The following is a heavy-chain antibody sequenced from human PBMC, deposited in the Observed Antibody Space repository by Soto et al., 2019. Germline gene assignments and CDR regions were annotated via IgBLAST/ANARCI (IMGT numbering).Heavy chain of an antibody. D-gene: IGHD3-10*01. CDR3: ATDRMYGSGSYYNWGSHVPHYGMDV. CDR2: FDPEDGET. CDR1: GYTLTELS. J-gene: IGHJ6*02. Sequence: ASVKVSCKVSGYTLTELSMHWVRQAPGKGLEWMGGFDPEDGETIYAQKFQGRVTMTEDTSTDTAYMELSSLRSEDTAVYYCATDRMYGSGSYYNWGSHVPHYGMDVWG. V-gene: IGHV1-24*01.